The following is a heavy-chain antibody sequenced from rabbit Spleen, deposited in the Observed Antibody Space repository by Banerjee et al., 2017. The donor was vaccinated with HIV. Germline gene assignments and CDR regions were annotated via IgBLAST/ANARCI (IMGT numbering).Heavy chain of an antibody. CDR2: INIATGKS. CDR1: GVSFSDKDV. J-gene: IGHJ4*01. D-gene: IGHD1-1*01. V-gene: IGHV1S47*01. CDR3: VRGASSSGYYNL. Sequence: QEQLVESGGGLVQPEGSLTLTCKASGVSFSDKDVMCWVRQAPGKGLEWITCINIATGKSVYASWVSGRFTISSHNAQNTLYLQLNSLTVADTATYFCVRGASSSGYYNLWGQGTLVTVS.